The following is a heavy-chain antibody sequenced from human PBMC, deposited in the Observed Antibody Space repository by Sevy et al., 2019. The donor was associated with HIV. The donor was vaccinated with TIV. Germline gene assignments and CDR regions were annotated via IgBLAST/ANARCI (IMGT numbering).Heavy chain of an antibody. Sequence: GGSLRPSCAASGFTFSSYSMNWVRQAPGKGLEWVSYISSSSSTIYYADSVKGRFTISRDNAKNSLYLQMNSLRDEDTAVYYCARAGYGASYDAFDIWGQGTMVTVSS. CDR1: GFTFSSYS. V-gene: IGHV3-48*02. D-gene: IGHD4-17*01. CDR2: ISSSSSTI. J-gene: IGHJ3*02. CDR3: ARAGYGASYDAFDI.